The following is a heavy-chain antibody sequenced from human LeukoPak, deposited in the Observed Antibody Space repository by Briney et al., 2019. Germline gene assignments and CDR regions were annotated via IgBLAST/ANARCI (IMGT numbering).Heavy chain of an antibody. V-gene: IGHV3-23*01. Sequence: GGSLRLSCAAAGFTLSSYAISWVRLAPGGGLGWVSAISGSGGSTYYADSVKGRFTTCRDNSKNTLYRQMDSLRAEGTAVYSCAKLGTSHYAFWSGYYRLDTSAEYFQHWGQGTLVTVSS. CDR3: AKLGTSHYAFWSGYYRLDTSAEYFQH. D-gene: IGHD3-3*01. CDR1: GFTLSSYA. CDR2: ISGSGGST. J-gene: IGHJ1*01.